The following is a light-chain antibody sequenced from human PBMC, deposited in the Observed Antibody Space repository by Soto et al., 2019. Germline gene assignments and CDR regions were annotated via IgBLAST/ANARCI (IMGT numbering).Light chain of an antibody. Sequence: QSALTQPASVSGSPGQSITISCTGTSSDVGGYNYVSWYQHHPGKAPKLIIYDVSNRPSGVSIRFSGSKSDNTACLTISGLQPEDEVDYHCSSYTTSNTRQIVFGTGTKLTVL. V-gene: IGLV2-14*03. CDR2: DVS. J-gene: IGLJ1*01. CDR3: SSYTTSNTRQIV. CDR1: SSDVGGYNY.